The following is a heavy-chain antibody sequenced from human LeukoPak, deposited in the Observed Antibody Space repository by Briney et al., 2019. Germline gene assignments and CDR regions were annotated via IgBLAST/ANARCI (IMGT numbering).Heavy chain of an antibody. Sequence: SGXXXTGYXXXXXRXAPGXXXEWMGWINPNSGGTNYAQKFQGRLTMTRYTSISTAYMELSRLRSDDTAVYYCAREFGEQLAGNDAFDIWGQGTMVTVSS. CDR1: GXXXTGYX. CDR3: AREFGEQLAGNDAFDI. D-gene: IGHD6-6*01. CDR2: INPNSGGT. J-gene: IGHJ3*02. V-gene: IGHV1-2*02.